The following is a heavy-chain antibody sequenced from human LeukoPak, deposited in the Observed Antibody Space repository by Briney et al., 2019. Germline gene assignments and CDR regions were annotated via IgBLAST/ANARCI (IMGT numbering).Heavy chain of an antibody. J-gene: IGHJ6*02. V-gene: IGHV5-51*01. D-gene: IGHD3-10*01. Sequence: GESLKISCKASGYSFPEYWIGWVRQMPGKGLEWMGIIYPGDSDTRYRPSFQGQVTISADKSISTAYLQWNSLKASDTAMYYCGRSDQLRWFGDPRRPYYYGMDVWGQGTTVTVSS. CDR2: IYPGDSDT. CDR3: GRSDQLRWFGDPRRPYYYGMDV. CDR1: GYSFPEYW.